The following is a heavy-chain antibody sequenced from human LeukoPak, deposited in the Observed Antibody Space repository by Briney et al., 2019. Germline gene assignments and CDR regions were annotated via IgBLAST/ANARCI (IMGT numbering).Heavy chain of an antibody. CDR1: GYSFTSYW. J-gene: IGHJ4*02. V-gene: IGHV5-51*01. D-gene: IGHD6-13*01. Sequence: GESLKISCKGSGYSFTSYWIGWVRQMPGKGLEWMGIIYPGDSDTRYSPSFQGQVTISADKSISTAYLQWSSLKASDTAMYYCARSTLSIAAAGSPTLDYWGQGTLVTVSS. CDR2: IYPGDSDT. CDR3: ARSTLSIAAAGSPTLDY.